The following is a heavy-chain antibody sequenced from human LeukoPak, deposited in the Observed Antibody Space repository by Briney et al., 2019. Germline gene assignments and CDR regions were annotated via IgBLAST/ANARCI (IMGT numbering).Heavy chain of an antibody. CDR2: ISWNSGSI. J-gene: IGHJ6*02. Sequence: GGSLRLSCAASGFTSDDYAMHWVRQAPGKGLEWVSGISWNSGSIGYADSVKGRFTISRDNAKNSLYLQMNSLRAEDTALYYCAKGTYSSSWFPYYYYGMDVWGQGTTVTVSS. D-gene: IGHD6-13*01. V-gene: IGHV3-9*02. CDR1: GFTSDDYA. CDR3: AKGTYSSSWFPYYYYGMDV.